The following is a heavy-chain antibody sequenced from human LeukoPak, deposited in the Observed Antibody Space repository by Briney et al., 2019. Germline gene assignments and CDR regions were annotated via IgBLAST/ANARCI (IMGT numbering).Heavy chain of an antibody. J-gene: IGHJ3*02. CDR1: GFTFSSYA. Sequence: GGSLRLSCAASGFTFSSYAMTWVRQAPGKGLEWVSAISGSGVSTYYADSVKGRFTISRDNSKNTLYLQMYSLRVEDTAVYYCAKAYCGSSSCYTRDAFDMWGQGTMVTVSS. D-gene: IGHD2-2*02. V-gene: IGHV3-23*01. CDR2: ISGSGVST. CDR3: AKAYCGSSSCYTRDAFDM.